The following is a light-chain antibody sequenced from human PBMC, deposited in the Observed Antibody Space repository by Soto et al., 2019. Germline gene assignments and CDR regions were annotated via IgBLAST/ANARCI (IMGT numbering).Light chain of an antibody. CDR3: SSYTSSSTLGV. J-gene: IGLJ1*01. Sequence: QSVLTQPASVSGSPGQSITISCTGTSSDVGGYNYVSWYQQHPGKAPKLMIYEVSNRPSGVSNRFSGSKSGNTASLTISGLQAEDEADYYCSSYTSSSTLGVFRNGTKVTVL. V-gene: IGLV2-14*01. CDR2: EVS. CDR1: SSDVGGYNY.